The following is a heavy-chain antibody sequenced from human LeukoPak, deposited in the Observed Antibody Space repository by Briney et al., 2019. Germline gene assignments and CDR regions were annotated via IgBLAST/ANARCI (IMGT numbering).Heavy chain of an antibody. CDR1: GYSVSSGYY. CDR3: AGQYTGYDAFDY. D-gene: IGHD5-12*01. CDR2: MYHSGTT. Sequence: PSETLSLTRSVSGYSVSSGYYWGWIRQPPGKGLEWIGSMYHSGTTYYNPSLKSRVTLSVDTSKNQFSLKLSSVTAADTAIYYCAGQYTGYDAFDYWGQGTLVTVSS. V-gene: IGHV4-38-2*02. J-gene: IGHJ4*02.